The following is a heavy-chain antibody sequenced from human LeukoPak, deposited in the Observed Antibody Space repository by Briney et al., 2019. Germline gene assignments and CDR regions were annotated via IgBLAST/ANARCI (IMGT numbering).Heavy chain of an antibody. D-gene: IGHD3-10*01. V-gene: IGHV3-23*01. J-gene: IGHJ4*02. CDR1: GFTFSSYA. Sequence: PGGSLRLSCAASGFTFSSYAMSWVRQAPGKGLEWVSAISGSGGSTYYADSVKGRFTISRDNSKNTLYLQMNGLRAEDTAVYYCAKGKNSGSYYNPLHYWGQGTLVTVSS. CDR2: ISGSGGST. CDR3: AKGKNSGSYYNPLHY.